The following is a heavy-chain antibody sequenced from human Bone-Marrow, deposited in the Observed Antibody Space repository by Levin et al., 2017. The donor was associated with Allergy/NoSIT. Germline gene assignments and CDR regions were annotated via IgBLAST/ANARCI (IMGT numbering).Heavy chain of an antibody. CDR2: ISTSSGSI. CDR3: ARDRVAVAGDDIFDI. J-gene: IGHJ3*02. Sequence: GGSLRLSCAAPGFSFSSYTMNWVRQAPGQGLEWVAYISTSSGSIYYADSVKGRFTISRDNAKNSLYLQMNSLRAEDTAVYYCARDRVAVAGDDIFDIWGQGTMVTVSS. V-gene: IGHV3-48*01. D-gene: IGHD6-19*01. CDR1: GFSFSSYT.